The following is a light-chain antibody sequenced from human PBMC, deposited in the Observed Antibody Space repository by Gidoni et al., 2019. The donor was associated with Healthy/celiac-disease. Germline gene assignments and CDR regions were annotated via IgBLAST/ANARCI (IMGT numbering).Light chain of an antibody. CDR3: QQSYSTPRLT. CDR1: QSISSY. J-gene: IGKJ4*01. Sequence: DIQMTQYPSSLSASVGDRVTITCRASQSISSYLNWYQQKPGKAPKLLIYAASSLQSGVPSRFSVSGSGTDFTLTISSLQPEDFATYYCQQSYSTPRLTFGGGTKVEIK. CDR2: AAS. V-gene: IGKV1-39*01.